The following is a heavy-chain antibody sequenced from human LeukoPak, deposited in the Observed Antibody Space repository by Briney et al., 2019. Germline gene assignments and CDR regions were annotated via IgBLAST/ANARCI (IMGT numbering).Heavy chain of an antibody. Sequence: SETLSLTCTVSGGSISSSSYYWGWIRQPPGKGLEWIGSIYYSGSTYYNPSLKSRVTISVDTSKNQFSLKLSSVTAADTAVYYCARVSKTIFGVVIIDYYYYMDVWGKGTTVTVSS. CDR3: ARVSKTIFGVVIIDYYYYMDV. D-gene: IGHD3-3*01. J-gene: IGHJ6*03. CDR2: IYYSGST. V-gene: IGHV4-39*01. CDR1: GGSISSSSYY.